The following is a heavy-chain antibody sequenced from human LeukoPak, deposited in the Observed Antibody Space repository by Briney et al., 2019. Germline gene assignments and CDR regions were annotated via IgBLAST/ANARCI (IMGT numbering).Heavy chain of an antibody. CDR1: GFTFDDYG. D-gene: IGHD5-18*01. Sequence: GGSLRLSCAASGFTFDDYGMSWVRQAPGKGLEWVSGINWNGGSTGYADSVKGRFTISRDNAKNSLYLQMNSLRAEDTALYYCARNRGWDTAMVFYYYYYYMDVWGKGTTVTVSS. CDR3: ARNRGWDTAMVFYYYYYYMDV. CDR2: INWNGGST. V-gene: IGHV3-20*04. J-gene: IGHJ6*03.